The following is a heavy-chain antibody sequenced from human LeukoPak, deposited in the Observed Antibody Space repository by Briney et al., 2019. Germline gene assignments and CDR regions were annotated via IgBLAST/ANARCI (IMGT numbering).Heavy chain of an antibody. J-gene: IGHJ4*02. CDR1: GSTFSSYS. D-gene: IGHD2-21*02. CDR2: ISSSSSYI. CDR3: ARTAYCGGDCYYPYYFDY. V-gene: IGHV3-21*04. Sequence: GGSLRLSCAASGSTFSSYSMNWVRQAPGKGLEWVSSISSSSSYIYYADSVKGRFTISRDNAKNSLYLQMNSLRAEDTAVYYCARTAYCGGDCYYPYYFDYWGQGTLVTVSS.